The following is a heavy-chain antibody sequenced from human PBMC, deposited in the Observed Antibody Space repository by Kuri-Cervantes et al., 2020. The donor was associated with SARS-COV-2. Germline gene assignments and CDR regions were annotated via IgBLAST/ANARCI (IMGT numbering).Heavy chain of an antibody. CDR3: ARLGLADGYSFYYYYYGMDV. D-gene: IGHD5-24*01. Sequence: SETLSLTCTVSGGSISSYYWSWIRQPPGKGLEWIGYIYYSGSTNYNPSLKSRVTISVDTSKNQFSLKLSSVTAADTAVYYCARLGLADGYSFYYYYYGMDVWGQGTTVTVSS. CDR1: GGSISSYY. V-gene: IGHV4-59*01. CDR2: IYYSGST. J-gene: IGHJ6*02.